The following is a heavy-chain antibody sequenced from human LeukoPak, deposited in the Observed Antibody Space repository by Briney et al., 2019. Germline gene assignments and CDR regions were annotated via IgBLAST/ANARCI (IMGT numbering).Heavy chain of an antibody. CDR2: IYSGGST. Sequence: QSGGSLRLSCAASGFTVSSNYMSWVRQAPGKGLEWVSVIYSGGSTYYADSVKGRFTISRDNSKNTLYLQLNSLRAEDTAVYYCARGLLLGIFAYWGQGTLVTVSS. CDR1: GFTVSSNY. D-gene: IGHD3-10*01. CDR3: ARGLLLGIFAY. J-gene: IGHJ4*02. V-gene: IGHV3-66*01.